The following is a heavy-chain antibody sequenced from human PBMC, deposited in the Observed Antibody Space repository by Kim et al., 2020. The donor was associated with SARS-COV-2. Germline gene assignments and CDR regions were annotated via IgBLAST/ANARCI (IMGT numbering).Heavy chain of an antibody. CDR2: IYYTGST. J-gene: IGHJ3*02. Sequence: SETLSLTCTVSGGSISNYYWSWIRQPPGKGLEWIGYIYYTGSTNYNPSLKSRVSISVDTSKNQFSLKLSSVTAADTAVYYCARAGSSSSPRGYGFDIWG. V-gene: IGHV4-59*01. CDR1: GGSISNYY. CDR3: ARAGSSSSPRGYGFDI. D-gene: IGHD6-13*01.